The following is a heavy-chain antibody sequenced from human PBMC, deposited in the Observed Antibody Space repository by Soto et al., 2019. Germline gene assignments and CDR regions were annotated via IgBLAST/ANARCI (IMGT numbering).Heavy chain of an antibody. CDR2: ISWNSGSI. Sequence: VQLAESGGGVVQPGRSLRLSCAASGFTFDDYAMHWVRQAPGKGLEWVSGISWNSGSIGYADSVKGRFTISRDNAKNSLYLQMNSLRAEDTALYYCAKGVVVAATAYFQHWGQGTLVTVSS. CDR1: GFTFDDYA. J-gene: IGHJ1*01. V-gene: IGHV3-9*01. CDR3: AKGVVVAATAYFQH. D-gene: IGHD2-15*01.